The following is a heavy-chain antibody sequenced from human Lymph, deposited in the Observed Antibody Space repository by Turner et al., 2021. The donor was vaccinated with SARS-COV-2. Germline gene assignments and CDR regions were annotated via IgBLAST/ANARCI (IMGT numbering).Heavy chain of an antibody. Sequence: EVQLVESGGGLVKPGGSLRLSCAASGFTFSTYRMNWVRQAPGKGLEWTSSINSSSSYIYYADSVKGRFTIARDDAKNSLDLQMNSLRAEDTAVYYCARDIPTTADYFDYWGQGTLVTVSS. D-gene: IGHD4-17*01. V-gene: IGHV3-21*01. CDR1: GFTFSTYR. J-gene: IGHJ4*02. CDR3: ARDIPTTADYFDY. CDR2: INSSSSYI.